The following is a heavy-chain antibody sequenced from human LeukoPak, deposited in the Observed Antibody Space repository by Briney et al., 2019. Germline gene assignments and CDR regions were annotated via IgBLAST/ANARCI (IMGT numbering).Heavy chain of an antibody. CDR1: GLSFTSYG. CDR2: ISGVDGAT. J-gene: IGHJ4*02. CDR3: TTRYSGTSKGSYFDY. Sequence: GGSLRLSCAAFGLSFTSYGMGWVRQAPGKGLEWVSAISGVDGATYYADAVKGRFTISRDNSKSTLYLQMNSLSPEDTAVYYCTTRYSGTSKGSYFDYWGQGTLVTVSS. V-gene: IGHV3-23*01. D-gene: IGHD1-26*01.